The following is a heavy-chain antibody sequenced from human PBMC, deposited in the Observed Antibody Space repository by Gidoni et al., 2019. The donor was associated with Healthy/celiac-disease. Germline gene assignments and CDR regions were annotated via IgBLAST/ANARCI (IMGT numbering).Heavy chain of an antibody. Sequence: EVQLVESGGGLVQPGGSLRLSCAASGFTFSSYWMSWVRQAPGKGLEWVANIKQDGSEKYYVDSVKGRFTISRDNAKNSLYLQMNSLRAEDTAVYYCARDGYGDPGPYWFDPWGQGTLVTVSS. CDR1: GFTFSSYW. CDR2: IKQDGSEK. D-gene: IGHD4-17*01. J-gene: IGHJ5*02. V-gene: IGHV3-7*01. CDR3: ARDGYGDPGPYWFDP.